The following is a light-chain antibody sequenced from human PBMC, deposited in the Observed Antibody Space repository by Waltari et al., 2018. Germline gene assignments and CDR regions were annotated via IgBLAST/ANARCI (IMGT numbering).Light chain of an antibody. CDR3: ATWDDRLSGWL. CDR2: KND. V-gene: IGLV1-47*01. CDR1: SSNIGSQY. Sequence: QSVLTQTPSASGTPGQRVTISCSGSSSNIGSQYVYWYQQPPGTAPKPLIYKNDQRPSGVHDRFSGSKSGTSASLAISGLRSEDEADYYCATWDDRLSGWLFGGGTKLTAL. J-gene: IGLJ3*02.